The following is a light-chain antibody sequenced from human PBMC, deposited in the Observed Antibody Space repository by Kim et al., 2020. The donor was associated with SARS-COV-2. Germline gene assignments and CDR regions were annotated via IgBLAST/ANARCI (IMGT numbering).Light chain of an antibody. CDR1: HDINIF. V-gene: IGKV1-33*01. CDR3: QQFDTLPLT. J-gene: IGKJ4*01. Sequence: ASVGDRVTITCQARHDINIFLNWFQQNPGEAPKLLISDASSLETGLPSRFSGSGSGTYFTFTISSLQPGDVATYYCQQFDTLPLTFGGGTKVDIK. CDR2: DAS.